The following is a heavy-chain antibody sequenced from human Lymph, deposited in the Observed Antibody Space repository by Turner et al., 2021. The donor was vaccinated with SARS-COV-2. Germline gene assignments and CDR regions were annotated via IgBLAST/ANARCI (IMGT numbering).Heavy chain of an antibody. CDR3: AREGQWPTMALDY. Sequence: QVQLVESGGGVVQPGRSLRLSCAAPGFTFSSYGMHWVRQAPGKGLEWVAVIWYDGSNKYYADSVKGRFTISRDNSKKTLYLQMNSLRAEDTAVYYCAREGQWPTMALDYWGQGTLVTVSS. J-gene: IGHJ4*02. D-gene: IGHD5-12*01. V-gene: IGHV3-33*01. CDR2: IWYDGSNK. CDR1: GFTFSSYG.